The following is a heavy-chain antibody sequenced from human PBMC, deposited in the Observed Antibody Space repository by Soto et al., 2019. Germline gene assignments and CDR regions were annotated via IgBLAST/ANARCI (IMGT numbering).Heavy chain of an antibody. Sequence: GVSLRLSWAASGFPFSNGWMVWVRQAPGKGLEWIGLIKSKTDGETTAYAAPVKGRFTISRDDSKNTVYLQMESLKAEFTGVYYCTTEELVSSVIYLVHWGQG. D-gene: IGHD2-2*01. CDR2: IKSKTDGETT. V-gene: IGHV3-15*01. CDR1: GFPFSNGW. J-gene: IGHJ4*02. CDR3: TTEELVSSVIYLVH.